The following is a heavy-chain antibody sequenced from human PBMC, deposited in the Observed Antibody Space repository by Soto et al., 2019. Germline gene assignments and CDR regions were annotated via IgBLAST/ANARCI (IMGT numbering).Heavy chain of an antibody. D-gene: IGHD3-16*01. J-gene: IGHJ3*02. CDR3: ARLFGGYSDSSASNSFDI. CDR2: ISYDGNKK. Sequence: QAQLAASGGGVVQPGRSLTLSCAASGFTFTRFAIHWVRQAPGKGLEWVAFISYDGNKKKSADSVKGRFTISRDNSRNTVYLHMSSLRTEDTAVYSCARLFGGYSDSSASNSFDIWGQGTRVIVSS. CDR1: GFTFTRFA. V-gene: IGHV3-30-3*01.